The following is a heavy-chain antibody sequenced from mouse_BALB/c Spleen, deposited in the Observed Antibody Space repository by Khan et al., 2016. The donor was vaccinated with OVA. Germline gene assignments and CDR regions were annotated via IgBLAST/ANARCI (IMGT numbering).Heavy chain of an antibody. V-gene: IGHV3-6*02. Sequence: EVKLQESGPGLVKPSQSLSLTCSVTGYSITSGYYWNWIRQFPGNKLEWMGYISYDGSNNYNPSLKNRISITRATSKNQFFLKLNSVTTEDTTTYYCARDYYGNGYFDYWGQGTTLTVSS. CDR3: ARDYYGNGYFDY. CDR2: ISYDGSN. J-gene: IGHJ2*01. D-gene: IGHD1-1*01. CDR1: GYSITSGYY.